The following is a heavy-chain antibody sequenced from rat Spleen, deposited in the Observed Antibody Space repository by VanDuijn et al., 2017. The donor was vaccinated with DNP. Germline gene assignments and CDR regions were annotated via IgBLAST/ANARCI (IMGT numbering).Heavy chain of an antibody. D-gene: IGHD1-11*01. CDR3: AKPWYGGFDH. V-gene: IGHV3-3*01. Sequence: EVQLQESGPGLVKPSQSLSLTCSVTGDSVTSDYRWNWIRKFPGDKLEWMGYINNAGTTKYNPSLKSRISITRDTSKNQFFLQVNSITSEDTATYYCAKPWYGGFDHWGQGVMVTISP. J-gene: IGHJ2*01. CDR1: GDSVTSDYR. CDR2: INNAGTT.